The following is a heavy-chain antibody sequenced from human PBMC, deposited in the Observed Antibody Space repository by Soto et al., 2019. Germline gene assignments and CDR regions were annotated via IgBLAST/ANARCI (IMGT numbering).Heavy chain of an antibody. CDR3: ARGGRPTKLELVEGYYYMDV. CDR2: ISSSSSTI. Sequence: GGSLRLSCAASGFTFSSYSMNWVRQAPGKGLEWVSYISSSSSTIYYADSVKGRFTISRDNAKNSLYLQMNSLRAEDTAVYYCARGGRPTKLELVEGYYYMDVWGKGTTVTVSS. V-gene: IGHV3-48*01. CDR1: GFTFSSYS. D-gene: IGHD1-7*01. J-gene: IGHJ6*03.